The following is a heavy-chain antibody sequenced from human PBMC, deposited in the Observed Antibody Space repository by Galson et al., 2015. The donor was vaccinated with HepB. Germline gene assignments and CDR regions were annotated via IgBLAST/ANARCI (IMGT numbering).Heavy chain of an antibody. CDR1: GYTFSDYY. J-gene: IGHJ3*01. Sequence: SVKVSCKASGYTFSDYYIHWVRQASGQGLEWMGWINTNTGTTNYEQTFQGWVTMTRDTSISTVYMELSRLRFDDTALYYCARYCHNSSSCFAGDAFDSWGQGTMVTVSS. CDR3: ARYCHNSSSCFAGDAFDS. D-gene: IGHD2-2*01. CDR2: INTNTGTT. V-gene: IGHV1-2*04.